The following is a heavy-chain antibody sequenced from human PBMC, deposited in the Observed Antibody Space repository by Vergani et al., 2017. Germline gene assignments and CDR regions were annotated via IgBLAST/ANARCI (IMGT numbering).Heavy chain of an antibody. CDR2: IGTAGDT. V-gene: IGHV3-13*01. CDR3: ARRDSSSPALDY. J-gene: IGHJ4*02. D-gene: IGHD6-6*01. Sequence: EVQLVESGGGLVQPGGSLRLSCAACGFSFSNYDMHWVRQATGKGLEWVSAIGTAGDTYYPASVKGRFTISRENAKNSLYLQMNGLRAGDTALYYCARRDSSSPALDYWGQGTLVTVSS. CDR1: GFSFSNYD.